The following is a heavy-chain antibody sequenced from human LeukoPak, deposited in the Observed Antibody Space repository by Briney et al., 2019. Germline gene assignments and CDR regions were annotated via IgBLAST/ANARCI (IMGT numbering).Heavy chain of an antibody. V-gene: IGHV3-23*01. CDR2: ISGSGGST. D-gene: IGHD5-24*01. CDR1: GFTFSSYA. J-gene: IGHJ4*02. CDR3: VRGRGRENPYYFDY. Sequence: GGSLSLSCAASGFTFSSYAMSWVRQAPGKGLEWVSAISGSGGSTYYADSVRGRFTISRDNSKNTLYLQMNSLRAEDTAVYYCVRGRGRENPYYFDYWGQGTLVTVSS.